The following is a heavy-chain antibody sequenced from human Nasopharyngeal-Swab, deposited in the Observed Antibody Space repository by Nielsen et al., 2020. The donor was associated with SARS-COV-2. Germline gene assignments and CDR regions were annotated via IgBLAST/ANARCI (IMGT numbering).Heavy chain of an antibody. D-gene: IGHD3-22*01. V-gene: IGHV4-30-4*01. CDR3: ARGSTYYYDSTLSEIDY. CDR2: IYYSGSA. J-gene: IGHJ4*02. CDR1: GGSISSGDYY. Sequence: SETLSLTCTVSGGSISSGDYYWSWTRQPPGKGLEWIGYIYYSGSAYYNPSLKSRVTISVDTSKNQFSLKLSSVTAADTAVYYCARGSTYYYDSTLSEIDYWGQGTLVTVSS.